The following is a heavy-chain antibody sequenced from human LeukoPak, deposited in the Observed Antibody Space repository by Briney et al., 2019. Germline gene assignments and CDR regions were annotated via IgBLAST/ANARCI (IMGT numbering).Heavy chain of an antibody. CDR3: ARGLISSSWRNNWFDP. D-gene: IGHD6-13*01. Sequence: SETLSLTCAVYGGSFSGYYWNWIRQPPGKGLEWIGEINHTGSTNYNPSLKSRVTISVDTSKNQFSLKLSSVTAADTAVYYCARGLISSSWRNNWFDPWGQGILVTVSS. CDR2: INHTGST. V-gene: IGHV4-34*01. CDR1: GGSFSGYY. J-gene: IGHJ5*02.